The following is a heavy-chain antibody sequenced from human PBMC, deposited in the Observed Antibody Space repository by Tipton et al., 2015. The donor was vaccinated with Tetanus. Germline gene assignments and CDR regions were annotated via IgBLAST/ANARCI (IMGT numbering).Heavy chain of an antibody. CDR2: VHYTGKD. J-gene: IGHJ3*02. CDR3: AGIGCPENNKPGFDI. V-gene: IGHV4-59*13. CDR1: GGSISTYY. Sequence: TLSLTCIVSGGSISTYYWSWIRQRPGRGLEWVGYVHYTGKDNYNPSLRSRVTLSVDTSKNQFSLQMSSVTAADTAVDYCAGIGCPENNKPGFDIWGQGTMVTVSS. D-gene: IGHD1/OR15-1a*01.